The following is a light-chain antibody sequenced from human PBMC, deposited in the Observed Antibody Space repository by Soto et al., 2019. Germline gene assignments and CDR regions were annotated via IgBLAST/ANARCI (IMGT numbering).Light chain of an antibody. J-gene: IGLJ2*01. V-gene: IGLV1-40*01. CDR3: QSYDSSLSGVV. Sequence: QSVLTQPPSVSGAPGQRVTISCTGSSSNIGAGYDVHWYQQLPGPDPKLLIYGNSNRPSGVPDRFSGSKSGTSASLAITGLQAEDEADYYCQSYDSSLSGVVFGGGTKVTVL. CDR2: GNS. CDR1: SSNIGAGYD.